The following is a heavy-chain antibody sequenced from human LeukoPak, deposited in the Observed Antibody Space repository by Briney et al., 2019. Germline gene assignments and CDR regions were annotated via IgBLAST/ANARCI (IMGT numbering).Heavy chain of an antibody. J-gene: IGHJ4*02. CDR1: GFTFSSYS. CDR2: ISSSSSYI. D-gene: IGHD3-9*01. V-gene: IGHV3-21*01. CDR3: ARDYYDILTGLQYYFDY. Sequence: GGSLRLSCAASGFTFSSYSMNWVRQAPGKGLEWVSSISSSSSYIYYADSVKGRFTISRDNAKNSLYLQMNSLRAEGTAVYYCARDYYDILTGLQYYFDYWGQGTLVTVSS.